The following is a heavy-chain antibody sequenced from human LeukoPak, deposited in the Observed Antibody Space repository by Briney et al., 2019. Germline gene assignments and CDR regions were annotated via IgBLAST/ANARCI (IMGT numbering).Heavy chain of an antibody. D-gene: IGHD3-10*01. CDR3: ARRATMVRGVTGKYKKQLWYFDL. CDR2: INHSGST. J-gene: IGHJ2*01. V-gene: IGHV4-34*01. CDR1: GGSFSGYY. Sequence: SETLSLTCAVYGGSFSGYYWSWIRQPPGKGLEWIGEINHSGSTNYNPSLKGRVAISVDTSKNQFSLKLSSVTAADTAVYYCARRATMVRGVTGKYKKQLWYFDLWGRGTLVTVSS.